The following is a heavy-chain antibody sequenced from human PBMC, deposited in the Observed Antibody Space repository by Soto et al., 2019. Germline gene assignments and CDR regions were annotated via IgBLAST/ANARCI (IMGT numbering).Heavy chain of an antibody. D-gene: IGHD3-22*01. V-gene: IGHV4-59*08. CDR2: IYYAGTT. J-gene: IGHJ4*02. Sequence: QVQLQESGPGLVKPSETLSLNCTVSDGSISPYYWSWIRQPPGKGLEWIGYIYYAGTTTYNPSLKSRVSISVDPSKNEVSLKLTSVTAADTAVYYCARLGGYYHALDSWGQGTVVTVSS. CDR1: DGSISPYY. CDR3: ARLGGYYHALDS.